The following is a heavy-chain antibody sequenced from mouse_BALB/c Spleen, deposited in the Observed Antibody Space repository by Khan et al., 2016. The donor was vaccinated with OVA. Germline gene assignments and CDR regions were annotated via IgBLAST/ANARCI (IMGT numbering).Heavy chain of an antibody. Sequence: VQLQQSGAELVRPGALVKLSCKPSGFNIKDYYIHWVKQRPEQGLEWIGWIDPENGDPIYDPRFQGKAIITADTSSNTAYLQLSSLASEDTAVYYCARSGYFAWLTYWGQGTLVTVSA. CDR1: GFNIKDYY. D-gene: IGHD1-1*01. CDR3: ARSGYFAWLTY. V-gene: IGHV14-1*02. J-gene: IGHJ3*01. CDR2: IDPENGDP.